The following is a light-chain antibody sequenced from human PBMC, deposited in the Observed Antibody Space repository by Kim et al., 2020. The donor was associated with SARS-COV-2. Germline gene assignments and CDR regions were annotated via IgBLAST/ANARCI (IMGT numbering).Light chain of an antibody. CDR1: SSDVGAYNH. Sequence: GQSVTISLTGTSSDVGAYNHVSWYRQHPGKDPKLMIDEVSNRRSGGPDRFSGSKSGNTASLTVSGLQAEDEADYYCSSYSDSISYVFGTGTKVTVL. J-gene: IGLJ1*01. CDR3: SSYSDSISYV. CDR2: EVS. V-gene: IGLV2-8*01.